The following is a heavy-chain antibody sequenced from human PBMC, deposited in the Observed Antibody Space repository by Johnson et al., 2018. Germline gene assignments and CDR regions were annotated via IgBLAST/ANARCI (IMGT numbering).Heavy chain of an antibody. CDR2: INPTGGST. V-gene: IGHV1-46*01. CDR3: AEDVVSDYGMDV. Sequence: QVQLVESGAEVKKPGASVKVSCKAFGYTFTSYYMHWVRQTPGQGLEWMGIINPTGGSTNYAQKFQGRVTMTRDTSTSTVYMELSSLRSEDTAVYYCAEDVVSDYGMDVWGQGTTVTVSS. D-gene: IGHD2-15*01. J-gene: IGHJ6*02. CDR1: GYTFTSYY.